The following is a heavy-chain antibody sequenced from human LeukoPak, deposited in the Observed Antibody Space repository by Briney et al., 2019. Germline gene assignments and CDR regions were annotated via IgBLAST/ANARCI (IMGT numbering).Heavy chain of an antibody. J-gene: IGHJ4*02. CDR2: IIPIFGTA. D-gene: IGHD3-22*01. CDR3: ARGPPYYYDSSGYCYFDY. CDR1: GGTFSSYA. Sequence: SVKVSCKASGGTFSSYAISWVRQAPGQGLEWMGGIIPIFGTANYAQKFQGRVTITTDESTSTAYMELSSLRSEDTAVYYCARGPPYYYDSSGYCYFDYWGQGTLVTVSS. V-gene: IGHV1-69*05.